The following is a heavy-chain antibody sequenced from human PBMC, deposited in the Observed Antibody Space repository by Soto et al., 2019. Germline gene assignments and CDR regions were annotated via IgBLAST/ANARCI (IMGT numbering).Heavy chain of an antibody. D-gene: IGHD2-2*01. CDR1: GFTFSSYA. V-gene: IGHV3-23*01. J-gene: IGHJ5*01. CDR3: ARDPSEGRVGNWFES. CDR2: ISGSGGST. Sequence: GGSLRLSCAASGFTFSSYAMSWVRQAPGKGLEWVSAISGSGGSTYYADSVKGRFTISRDNSKNTLYLQMYGLRTEDTAVYYCARDPSEGRVGNWFESWGQGTLVTVSS.